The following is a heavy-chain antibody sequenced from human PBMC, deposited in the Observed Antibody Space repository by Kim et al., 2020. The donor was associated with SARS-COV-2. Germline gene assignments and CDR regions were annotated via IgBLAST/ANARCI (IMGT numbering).Heavy chain of an antibody. D-gene: IGHD3-10*01. CDR1: GYTFTSYA. J-gene: IGHJ6*02. CDR3: ARGRITMVRGDIKPTHGMDV. V-gene: IGHV1-3*01. Sequence: ASVKVSCKASGYTFTSYAMHWVRQAPGQRLEWMGWINAGNGNTKYSQKFQGRVTITRDTSASTAYMELSSLISEDTAVYYCARGRITMVRGDIKPTHGMDVWGQGTTVTVSS. CDR2: INAGNGNT.